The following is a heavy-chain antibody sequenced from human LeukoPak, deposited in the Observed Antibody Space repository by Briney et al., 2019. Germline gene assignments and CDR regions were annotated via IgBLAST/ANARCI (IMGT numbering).Heavy chain of an antibody. CDR1: GGSISSSYYY. V-gene: IGHV4-39*01. J-gene: IGHJ4*02. CDR3: ARHFGT. CDR2: IYYSGST. Sequence: PSETLSLTCTVSGGSISSSYYYWGWIRQPPGKGLEWIGSIYYSGSTYYNPSLKIRVTISVDKSQNQFYLKLRSVTAADTAVYSCARHFGTWGQGTLVTVSS. D-gene: IGHD3/OR15-3a*01.